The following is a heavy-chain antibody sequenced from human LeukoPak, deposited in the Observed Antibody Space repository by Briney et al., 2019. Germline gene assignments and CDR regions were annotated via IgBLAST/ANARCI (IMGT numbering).Heavy chain of an antibody. D-gene: IGHD5-18*01. CDR1: GFTFSGSA. CDR3: TSGYSYAELNYYYYGMDV. CDR2: IRSKANSYAT. J-gene: IGHJ6*02. V-gene: IGHV3-73*01. Sequence: GGSLRLSCAASGFTFSGSAMPWVRQASGKGLEWVGRIRSKANSYATAYAASVKGRFTISRDDSKNTAYLQMNSLKTEDTAVYYCTSGYSYAELNYYYYGMDVWGQGTTVTVSS.